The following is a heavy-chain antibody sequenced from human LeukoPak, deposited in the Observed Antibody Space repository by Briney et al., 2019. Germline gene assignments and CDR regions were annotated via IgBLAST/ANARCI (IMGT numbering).Heavy chain of an antibody. CDR3: ARSPGGIAAAGNLLWSDY. CDR2: INPSGGST. V-gene: IGHV1-46*01. D-gene: IGHD6-13*01. Sequence: GASVKVSCKASGYTFTSYYMHWVRQAPGQGLEWMGIINPSGGSTSYAQKFQDRVTMTRDMSTSTVYMELSSLRSEDTAVYYCARSPGGIAAAGNLLWSDYWGQGTLVTVSS. J-gene: IGHJ4*02. CDR1: GYTFTSYY.